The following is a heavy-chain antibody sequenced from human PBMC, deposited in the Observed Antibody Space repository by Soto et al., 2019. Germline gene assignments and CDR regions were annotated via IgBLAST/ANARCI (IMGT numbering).Heavy chain of an antibody. V-gene: IGHV3-23*01. Sequence: EVQLLESGGGLVQPGGSLRLSCAASGFTFRSYAMSWVRQAPGTGLEWVSAFSGSGGSTYYADSVKGRFTISRDNSKNTLYLQMNSLRAEDTAVYYCAKVGNYDFWGGAFDIWGQGKMVTVSS. CDR3: AKVGNYDFWGGAFDI. CDR2: FSGSGGST. J-gene: IGHJ3*02. D-gene: IGHD3-3*01. CDR1: GFTFRSYA.